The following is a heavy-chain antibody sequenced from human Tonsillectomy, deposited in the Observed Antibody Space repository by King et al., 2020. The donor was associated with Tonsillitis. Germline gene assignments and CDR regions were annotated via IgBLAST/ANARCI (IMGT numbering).Heavy chain of an antibody. CDR2: INKDGSAQ. V-gene: IGHV3-7*03. CDR1: GFTFTDHW. D-gene: IGHD2/OR15-2a*01. J-gene: IGHJ4*02. CDR3: ARDHFYGQFDY. Sequence: EVQLVESGGGLVQPGGSLRLSCAASGFTFTDHWMIWVRQAPGKGLEWVALINKDGSAQQYVDSVRGRFTISRDNAKNSLYLQMNSLRAEDTAVYSCARDHFYGQFDYCGQGTLVTVSS.